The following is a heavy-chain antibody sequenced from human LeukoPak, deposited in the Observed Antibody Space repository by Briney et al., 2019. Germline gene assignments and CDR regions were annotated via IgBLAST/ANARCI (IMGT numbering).Heavy chain of an antibody. J-gene: IGHJ4*02. CDR3: ARGPKMVYAIQAFHY. CDR2: IIPIFGTA. D-gene: IGHD2-8*01. Sequence: PRASVKVSCKASGGTFSSYAISWVRQAPGQGLEWMGGIIPIFGTANYAQKFQGRVTITTDESTSTAYMELSSLRSEDTAVYYCARGPKMVYAIQAFHYWGQGTLVTVSS. CDR1: GGTFSSYA. V-gene: IGHV1-69*05.